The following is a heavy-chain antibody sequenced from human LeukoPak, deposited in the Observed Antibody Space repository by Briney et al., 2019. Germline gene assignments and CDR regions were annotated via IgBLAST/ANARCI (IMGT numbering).Heavy chain of an antibody. CDR1: GYTFISYG. V-gene: IGHV1-18*01. CDR2: ISGYNGHT. Sequence: ASVKVSCKASGYTFISYGISWVRQAPGQGLEWMGWISGYNGHTNYGQKFQGRVTSTTDTSTSTAYMELRSLRSDDTAVYYCARDDYSKANWFDPWGQGILVTVSS. CDR3: ARDDYSKANWFDP. D-gene: IGHD4-11*01. J-gene: IGHJ5*02.